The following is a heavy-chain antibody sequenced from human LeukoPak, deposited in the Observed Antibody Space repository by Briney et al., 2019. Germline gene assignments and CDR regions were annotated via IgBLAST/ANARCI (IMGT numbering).Heavy chain of an antibody. CDR1: GGFISSSSYY. D-gene: IGHD3-22*01. CDR3: ARRRYYDSTGYLE. J-gene: IGHJ1*01. CDR2: IYYSGST. Sequence: SETLSLTCTISGGFISSSSYYWGWIRQPPGKGLEWIGDIYYSGSTYYNPALTSRVSMSLDTSKNQFSLGLSSVAAADTALYFCARRRYYDSTGYLEWGQGTLVTVTS. V-gene: IGHV4-39*01.